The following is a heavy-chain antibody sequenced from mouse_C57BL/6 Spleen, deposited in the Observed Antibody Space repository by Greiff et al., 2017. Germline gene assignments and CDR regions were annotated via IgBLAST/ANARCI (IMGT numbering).Heavy chain of an antibody. J-gene: IGHJ4*01. CDR3: TRGRISRAMDD. Sequence: EVQLVEPGAGLVKPGGSLKFSCAASGFTFSSYAMSWVRQTPEKRLEWVAYISSGGDYIYYADTVKGRFTISRDNARNTLYLKMSSLKSEDTAMYYSTRGRISRAMDDWGQGTSVTVSS. CDR2: ISSGGDYI. CDR1: GFTFSSYA. V-gene: IGHV5-9-1*02.